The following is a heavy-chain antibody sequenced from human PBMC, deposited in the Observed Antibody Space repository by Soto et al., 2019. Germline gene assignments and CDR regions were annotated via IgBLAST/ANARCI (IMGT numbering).Heavy chain of an antibody. D-gene: IGHD2-21*02. CDR2: ISGRGGST. CDR3: AKTGPYCGGDCSRYFYGMDV. J-gene: IGHJ6*02. V-gene: IGHV3-23*01. CDR1: GFMFSSYA. Sequence: GGSLRLSCAVSGFMFSSYAMTWVRRAPGKGLEWVSSISGRGGSTYYSDSVRGRFTISRDHSKKMLYLEMNSLKGDDTAVYYCAKTGPYCGGDCSRYFYGMDVWGQGATVTVPS.